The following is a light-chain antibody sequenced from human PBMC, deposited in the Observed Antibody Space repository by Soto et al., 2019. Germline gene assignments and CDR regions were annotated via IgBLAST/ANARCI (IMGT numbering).Light chain of an antibody. Sequence: EIVLTQSPGTLPLSPGERATLSCRASHIVTSNYLSWYQQKPGQAPRLLIFGASSRATGIPDRFNGSGSGTDFTLTITRLEPEDFAEYFCQQYGFSPYTFGQGTKLEIK. V-gene: IGKV3-20*01. CDR2: GAS. CDR3: QQYGFSPYT. J-gene: IGKJ2*01. CDR1: HIVTSNY.